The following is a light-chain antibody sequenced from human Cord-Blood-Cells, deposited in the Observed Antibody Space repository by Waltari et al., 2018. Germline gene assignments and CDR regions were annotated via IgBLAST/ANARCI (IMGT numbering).Light chain of an antibody. CDR1: KLGDKY. CDR2: QDS. V-gene: IGLV3-1*01. CDR3: QAWDSSTYV. J-gene: IGLJ1*01. Sequence: SYELTQPPSVSVSPGQTASITCSGDKLGDKYACWYQQKPGQSPVLVIYQDSKRPSGIPARFSGSNSGNTATLTISGTQAMDEADYYCQAWDSSTYVFGTRTKVTVL.